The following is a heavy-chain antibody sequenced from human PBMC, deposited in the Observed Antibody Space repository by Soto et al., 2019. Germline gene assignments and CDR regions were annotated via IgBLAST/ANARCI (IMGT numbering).Heavy chain of an antibody. CDR3: ARRGDRHVFRFGEAFDI. V-gene: IGHV4-30-4*01. CDR1: GGSISSDNYY. CDR2: IYYSGST. Sequence: SETLSLTCTVSGGSISSDNYYWSWIRQPPGKGLEWIGYIYYSGSTNYNPSLKSRVTISVDTSKNQFSLKLSSVTAADTAVYFCARRGDRHVFRFGEAFDIWGQGTMVTVSS. D-gene: IGHD3-3*01. J-gene: IGHJ3*02.